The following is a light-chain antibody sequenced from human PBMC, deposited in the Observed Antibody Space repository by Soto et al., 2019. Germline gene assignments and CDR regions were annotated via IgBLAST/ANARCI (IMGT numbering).Light chain of an antibody. Sequence: DIQLTQSPSFLSASVGDTITITCRASQGVSSYLAWYQHKPGKAPKLLIYAASTLQSGVPSRFSGSGSGTEFTLTISSLQPEDFATYYCQQLNSYPPWTFGQGTKVEIK. CDR1: QGVSSY. CDR3: QQLNSYPPWT. CDR2: AAS. V-gene: IGKV1-9*01. J-gene: IGKJ1*01.